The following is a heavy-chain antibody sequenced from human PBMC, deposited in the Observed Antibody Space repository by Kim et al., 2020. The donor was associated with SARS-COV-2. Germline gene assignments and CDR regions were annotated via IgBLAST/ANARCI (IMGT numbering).Heavy chain of an antibody. CDR3: ARGGLDGGDFDY. Sequence: YYPGSGRGRFTITGHNAKTSLYLQMNSLRAGDTAVYYCARGGLDGGDFDYWGQGTLVTVSS. D-gene: IGHD1-1*01. V-gene: IGHV3-13*01. J-gene: IGHJ4*02.